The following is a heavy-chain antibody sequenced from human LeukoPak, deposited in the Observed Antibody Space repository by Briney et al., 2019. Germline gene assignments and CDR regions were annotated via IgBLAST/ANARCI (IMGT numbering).Heavy chain of an antibody. CDR2: NTGYSGNT. CDR1: GVTLANYG. CDR3: ARVTVVTRYPWSWGPKKIGQEVNWFDP. V-gene: IGHV1-18*04. Sequence: ASVKVSCKAPGVTLANYGITGVRQAPGQGLEWMGWNTGYSGNTNYAQHFQGRVTMTTERSTSTAYSELRSLRSDDTAVNYCARVTVVTRYPWSWGPKKIGQEVNWFDPWGQGTLIIVSS. J-gene: IGHJ5*02. D-gene: IGHD4-17*01.